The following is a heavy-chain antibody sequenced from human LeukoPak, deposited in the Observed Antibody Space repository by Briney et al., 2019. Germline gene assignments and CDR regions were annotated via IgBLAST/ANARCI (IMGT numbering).Heavy chain of an antibody. CDR1: GFTFSSYS. Sequence: GGSLRLSCAASGFTFSSYSMNWVRQAPGKGLEWVSSITSSRIYIYYEDSVKGRFTISRDNAKNSLYLQMNSLRAEDTAVYYCARDGSRGNLVTAPDFWGQGTLVTVSS. V-gene: IGHV3-21*01. J-gene: IGHJ4*02. D-gene: IGHD2-21*02. CDR3: ARDGSRGNLVTAPDF. CDR2: ITSSRIYI.